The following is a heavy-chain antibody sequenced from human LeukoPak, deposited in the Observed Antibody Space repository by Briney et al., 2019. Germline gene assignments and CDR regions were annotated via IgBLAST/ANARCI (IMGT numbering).Heavy chain of an antibody. D-gene: IGHD6-13*01. CDR1: GYTFTGYY. J-gene: IGHJ3*02. CDR2: INPNSGGT. CDR3: ARERSSWEDAFDI. V-gene: IGHV1-2*02. Sequence: EASVKVSCKASGYTFTGYYMHWVRQAPGQGLEWMGWINPNSGGTNYAQKFQGRVTMTRDTSISTAYMELSRLRSDDTAVYYCARERSSWEDAFDIWGQGTMVTVSS.